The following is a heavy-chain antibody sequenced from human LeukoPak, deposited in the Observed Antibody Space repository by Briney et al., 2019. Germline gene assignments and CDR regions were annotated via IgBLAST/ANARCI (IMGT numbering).Heavy chain of an antibody. Sequence: PGGSLRLSCAASGFTFSSYGMHWVRQAPGKGLEWVAVIWYDGSNKYYADSVKGRFTISRDNSKNTLYLQMNSLRAEDTAVYYCARDKGKTGPFDYWGQGTLVTVSS. CDR1: GFTFSSYG. V-gene: IGHV3-33*01. CDR3: ARDKGKTGPFDY. D-gene: IGHD3-9*01. CDR2: IWYDGSNK. J-gene: IGHJ4*02.